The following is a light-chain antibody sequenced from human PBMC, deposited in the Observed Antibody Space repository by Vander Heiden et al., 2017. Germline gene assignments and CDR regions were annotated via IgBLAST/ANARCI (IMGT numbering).Light chain of an antibody. V-gene: IGKV2-28*01. CDR1: QSLLHSNGYSF. CDR2: LGS. CDR3: MQGLRTPRT. Sequence: DIVMTQSPLSLPVTPGEPASISCRSSQSLLHSNGYSFVDWYRQRPGQSPQLLIYLGSLRASGVPDRFSGSGSGTDFTLEISRVEAEDVGVYYCMQGLRTPRTFGQGTKVEMK. J-gene: IGKJ1*01.